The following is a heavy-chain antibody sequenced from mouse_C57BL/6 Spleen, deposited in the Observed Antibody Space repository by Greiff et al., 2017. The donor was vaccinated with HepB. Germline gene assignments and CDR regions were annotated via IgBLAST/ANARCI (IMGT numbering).Heavy chain of an antibody. CDR3: VRQGRELHYYFDY. V-gene: IGHV10-1*01. D-gene: IGHD2-1*01. Sequence: EVQLVESGGGLVQPKGSLKLSCAASGFSFNTYAMNWVRQAPGKGLEWVARIRSKSNNYATYYADSVKDRFTISRDDSESMLYLQMNNLKTEDTAMYYCVRQGRELHYYFDYWGQGTTLTVSS. CDR2: IRSKSNNYAT. J-gene: IGHJ2*01. CDR1: GFSFNTYA.